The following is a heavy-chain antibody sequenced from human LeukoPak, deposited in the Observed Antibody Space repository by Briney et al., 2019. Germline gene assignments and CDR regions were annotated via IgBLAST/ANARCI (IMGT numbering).Heavy chain of an antibody. J-gene: IGHJ4*02. CDR1: GFTFGDYA. CDR3: TRVYGDYRRHYFDY. D-gene: IGHD4-17*01. V-gene: IGHV3-49*04. Sequence: PGRSLRLSCTASGFTFGDYAMSWVRQAPGKGLEWVGFIRSKAYGGTTEYAASVKGRLTISRDDSKSIAYLQMNSLKTEDTAVYYCTRVYGDYRRHYFDYWGQGTLVTVSS. CDR2: IRSKAYGGTT.